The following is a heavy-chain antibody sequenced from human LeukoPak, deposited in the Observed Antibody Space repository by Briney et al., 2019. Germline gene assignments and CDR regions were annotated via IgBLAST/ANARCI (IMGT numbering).Heavy chain of an antibody. CDR1: GYSFTSYW. CDR2: IYPGDSDI. V-gene: IGHV5-51*01. CDR3: ARSSPSRDWFAP. J-gene: IGHJ5*02. D-gene: IGHD6-6*01. Sequence: GESLKISCKGSGYSFTSYWITWVRQMPGKGLEWMGIIYPGDSDIRYSPSFQGQVTISADKSITTAYLQWSSLKTSDSAMYYCARSSPSRDWFAPWGQGTLVTVSS.